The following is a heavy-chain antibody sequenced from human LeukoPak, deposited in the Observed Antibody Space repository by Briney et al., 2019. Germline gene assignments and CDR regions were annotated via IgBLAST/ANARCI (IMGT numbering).Heavy chain of an antibody. CDR3: ASALCGGDCYIDL. J-gene: IGHJ2*01. V-gene: IGHV4-31*03. CDR2: MYYSGST. Sequence: SQTLSLTCTVSGGSVSSGNYSWSWIRQHPGKGLEWIGYMYYSGSTYYIPSLRSRLTMSVDTPKNQFSLKLTSVTAADTAVYYCASALCGGDCYIDLWGRGTLVTVSS. CDR1: GGSVSSGNYS. D-gene: IGHD2-21*02.